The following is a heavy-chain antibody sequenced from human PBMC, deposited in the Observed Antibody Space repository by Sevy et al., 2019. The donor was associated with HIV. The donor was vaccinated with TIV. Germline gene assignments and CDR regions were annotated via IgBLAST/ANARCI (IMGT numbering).Heavy chain of an antibody. V-gene: IGHV3-9*01. Sequence: GGSLRLSCAASAFTFDDYTMNWVRQAPGKGLEWVSGISWSSGNIAYADSVEGRFTISRDNAKNSLYLQMSSLRVEDTALYYCVKDRSGSYSFDYWGQGTLVTVSS. D-gene: IGHD1-26*01. J-gene: IGHJ4*02. CDR3: VKDRSGSYSFDY. CDR2: ISWSSGNI. CDR1: AFTFDDYT.